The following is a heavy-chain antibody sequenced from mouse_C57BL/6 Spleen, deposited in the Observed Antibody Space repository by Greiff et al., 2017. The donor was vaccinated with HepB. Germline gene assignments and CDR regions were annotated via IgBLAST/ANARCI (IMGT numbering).Heavy chain of an antibody. V-gene: IGHV1-78*01. CDR1: GYTFTDYT. Sequence: VKLQESDAELVKPGASVKISCKVSGYTFTDYTIHWMKQRPEQGLEWIGYIYPRDGSTKYNEKFKGKATLTADKSSSTAYMQLNSLTSEDSAVYCGAKSETDYAYYAMDYWGQGTSVTVSS. D-gene: IGHD2-4*01. J-gene: IGHJ4*01. CDR2: IYPRDGST. CDR3: AKSETDYAYYAMDY.